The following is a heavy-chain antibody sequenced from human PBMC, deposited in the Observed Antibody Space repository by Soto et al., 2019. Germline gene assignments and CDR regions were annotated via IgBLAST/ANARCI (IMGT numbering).Heavy chain of an antibody. V-gene: IGHV3-33*01. D-gene: IGHD5-18*01. CDR1: GFTFSTYG. J-gene: IGHJ4*02. CDR2: IWYDGSNK. Sequence: QVQLVESGGGVVQPGKSLRLSCAASGFTFSTYGMHWVRQAPGKGLEWVAVIWYDGSNKYHGDSLKGRFTISRDNSKNTLYLQINNLRAEDTAVYYCVRDGALGDTAVVDSWGQGTRVTVSS. CDR3: VRDGALGDTAVVDS.